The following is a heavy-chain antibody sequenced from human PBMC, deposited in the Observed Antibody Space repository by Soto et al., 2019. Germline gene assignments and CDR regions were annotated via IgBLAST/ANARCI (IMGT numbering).Heavy chain of an antibody. J-gene: IGHJ4*02. CDR2: IYYSGST. CDR1: GGSISSYY. Sequence: SETLSLTCTVSGGSISSYYWSWIRQPPGKGLERIGYIYYSGSTNYNPSLKSRVTISVDTSKNQFSLKLSSVTAADTAVYYCAREGAAGLDYWGQGTLVTVSS. V-gene: IGHV4-59*01. CDR3: AREGAAGLDY. D-gene: IGHD6-13*01.